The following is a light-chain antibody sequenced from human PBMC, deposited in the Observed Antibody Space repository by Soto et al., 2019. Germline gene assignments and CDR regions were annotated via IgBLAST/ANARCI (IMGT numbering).Light chain of an antibody. CDR1: GSNIGPNY. CDR2: NND. Sequence: SVLTQPPSASGTPGQRATMSCSGSGSNIGPNYVYWFPQFPGTAPKLLIYNNDQRPSGVPDRFSGSKSGTSASLDISGLRSEDEADYYCAAWDDSLSGRVFGGGTQLTVL. J-gene: IGLJ3*02. V-gene: IGLV1-47*02. CDR3: AAWDDSLSGRV.